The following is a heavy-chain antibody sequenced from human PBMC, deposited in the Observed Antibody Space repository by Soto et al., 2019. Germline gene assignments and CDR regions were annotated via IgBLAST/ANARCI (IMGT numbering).Heavy chain of an antibody. J-gene: IGHJ6*02. CDR3: AKDLASXSGSYSTEYYYYYGMDV. V-gene: IGHV3-23*01. Sequence: GGSLRLSCAASGFTFSSYAMSWVRQAPGKGLEWVSAISGSGGSTYYADSVKGRFTISRDNSKNTLYLQMNSLRAEDXXXXXXAKDLASXSGSYSTEYYYYYGMDVWGQGTTVTVSS. D-gene: IGHD3-10*01. CDR1: GFTFSSYA. CDR2: ISGSGGST.